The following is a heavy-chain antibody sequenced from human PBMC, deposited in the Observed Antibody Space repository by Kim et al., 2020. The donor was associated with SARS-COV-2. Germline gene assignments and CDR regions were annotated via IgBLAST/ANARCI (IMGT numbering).Heavy chain of an antibody. D-gene: IGHD3-22*01. V-gene: IGHV3-23*01. CDR3: AKAPYDSLYYFDY. J-gene: IGHJ4*02. Sequence: YADAVKGRFTVSRDKSKNTLYLQMNSLRAEDTAVYYCAKAPYDSLYYFDYWGQGTLVTVSS.